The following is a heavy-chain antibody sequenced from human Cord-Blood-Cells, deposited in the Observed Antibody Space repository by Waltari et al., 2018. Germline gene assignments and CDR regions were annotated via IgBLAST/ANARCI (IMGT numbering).Heavy chain of an antibody. D-gene: IGHD3-9*01. CDR3: ARDTTYYDILTGNYFDY. Sequence: QMVQSGAEVKKPGASVKVSCKASGYTFTSYYMHWVRQAPGQGLEWMGIINPSGGSTSYAQKFQGRVTMTRDTSTSTVYMELSSLRSEDTAVYYCARDTTYYDILTGNYFDYWGQGTLVTVSS. J-gene: IGHJ4*02. V-gene: IGHV1-46*03. CDR2: INPSGGST. CDR1: GYTFTSYY.